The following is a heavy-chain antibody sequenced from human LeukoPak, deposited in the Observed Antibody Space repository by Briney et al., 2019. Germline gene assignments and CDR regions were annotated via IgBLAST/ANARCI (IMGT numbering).Heavy chain of an antibody. V-gene: IGHV4-38-2*02. CDR2: IYHSGRT. J-gene: IGHJ3*02. D-gene: IGHD5-12*01. CDR1: GYSISSGYY. CDR3: ARDTLDSGYPWAFDI. Sequence: PSETLSLTCAVSGYSISSGYYWGWIRQPPGRGLEWIGSIYHSGRTYYNPSLKSRVTISVDTSKNQFSLKLSSVTAADTAVYYCARDTLDSGYPWAFDIWGQGTMVTVSS.